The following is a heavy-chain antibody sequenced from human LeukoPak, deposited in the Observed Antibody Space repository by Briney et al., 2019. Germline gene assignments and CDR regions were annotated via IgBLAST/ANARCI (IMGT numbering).Heavy chain of an antibody. Sequence: GGSLRLSCAASGFTFSSYGMHWVRQAPGKGLEWVAVISYDGSNKYYADSVKGRLTISRDNSKNTLYLQMNSLRAEDTAVYYCAAARLLPDWYFDYWGQGTLVTVSS. V-gene: IGHV3-30*03. D-gene: IGHD3-22*01. CDR2: ISYDGSNK. CDR1: GFTFSSYG. J-gene: IGHJ4*02. CDR3: AAARLLPDWYFDY.